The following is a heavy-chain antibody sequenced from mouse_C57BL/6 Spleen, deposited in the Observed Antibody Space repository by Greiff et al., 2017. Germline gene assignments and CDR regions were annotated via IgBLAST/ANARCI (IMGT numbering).Heavy chain of an antibody. V-gene: IGHV5-6*01. J-gene: IGHJ2*01. CDR1: GFTFSSYG. CDR2: ISSGGSYT. CDR3: ERQNYFDY. Sequence: EVHLVESGGDLVKPGGSLKLSCAASGFTFSSYGMSWVRQTPDKRLEWVATISSGGSYTYYPDSVKGRFTISRDNAKNTLYLQMSSLKAEDTAMYYCERQNYFDYWGQGTTLTVSS.